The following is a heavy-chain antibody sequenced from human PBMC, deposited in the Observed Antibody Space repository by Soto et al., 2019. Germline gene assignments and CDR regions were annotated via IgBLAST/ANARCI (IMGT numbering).Heavy chain of an antibody. J-gene: IGHJ4*02. Sequence: QVQLVQSGAEVKKPGSSVKVSCTASGGTFSDYAFSWVRQAPGQGLEWMGGIIPMFSSSSFAQKFQGRLTITADESTSTAYMSLSSLGSADTAMYYCAQDIRFQQHRFVFDLWGPGTLVTVSS. CDR1: GGTFSDYA. CDR3: AQDIRFQQHRFVFDL. V-gene: IGHV1-69*01. D-gene: IGHD3-10*01. CDR2: IIPMFSSS.